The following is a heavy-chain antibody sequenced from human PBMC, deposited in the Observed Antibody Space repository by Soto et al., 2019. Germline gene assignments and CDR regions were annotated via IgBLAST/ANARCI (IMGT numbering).Heavy chain of an antibody. J-gene: IGHJ6*02. CDR1: GGSFSGYY. D-gene: IGHD3-3*01. Sequence: SETLSLTCAVYGGSFSGYYWSWIRQPPGKGLEWIGEINHSGSTNYNPSLKSRVTISVDTSKNQFSLKLSSVTAADTAVYYCARGWEATFGVVPFPRSYGMDVWGQGTTVTVSS. CDR3: ARGWEATFGVVPFPRSYGMDV. V-gene: IGHV4-34*01. CDR2: INHSGST.